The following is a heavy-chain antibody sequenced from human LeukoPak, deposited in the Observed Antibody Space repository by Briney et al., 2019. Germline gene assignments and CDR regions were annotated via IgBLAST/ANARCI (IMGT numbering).Heavy chain of an antibody. D-gene: IGHD1-1*01. CDR2: IYTSGST. CDR3: AREGATGGTYNWFDP. Sequence: SETLSLTCTVSGGSISSYYWSWIRQPAGKGLEWIARIYTSGSTNYNPSLKSRVTMSVDTSKNQFSLKLSSVTAADTAMYYCAREGATGGTYNWFDPWGQGTLVTVSS. J-gene: IGHJ5*02. V-gene: IGHV4-4*07. CDR1: GGSISSYY.